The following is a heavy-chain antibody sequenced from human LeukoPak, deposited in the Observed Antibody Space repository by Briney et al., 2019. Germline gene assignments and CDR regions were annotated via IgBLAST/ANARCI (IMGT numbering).Heavy chain of an antibody. CDR2: ISSSSSTI. D-gene: IGHD3-16*02. CDR1: GFTFSSYS. V-gene: IGHV3-48*01. CDR3: ARDTNLGELSENFDY. Sequence: HAGGSLRLSCAASGFTFSSYSMNWVRQAPGKGLEWVSYISSSSSTIYYADSVKGRFTISRDNAKNSLYLQMNSLRAEDTAVYYCARDTNLGELSENFDYWGQGTLVTVSS. J-gene: IGHJ4*02.